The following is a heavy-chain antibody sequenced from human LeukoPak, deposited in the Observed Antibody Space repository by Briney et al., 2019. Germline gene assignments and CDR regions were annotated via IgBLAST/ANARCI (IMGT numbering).Heavy chain of an antibody. CDR3: ARDLNDYSNSDGMDV. D-gene: IGHD4-11*01. Sequence: KPSETLSLTCTVSGGSISSGGYYWSWIRQPPGKGLEWIGYIYYSGSTYYNPSLKSRVTISVDTSKNQFSLKLSSVTAADTAVYYCARDLNDYSNSDGMDVWGQGTTVTVSS. V-gene: IGHV4-30-4*01. CDR1: GGSISSGGYY. CDR2: IYYSGST. J-gene: IGHJ6*02.